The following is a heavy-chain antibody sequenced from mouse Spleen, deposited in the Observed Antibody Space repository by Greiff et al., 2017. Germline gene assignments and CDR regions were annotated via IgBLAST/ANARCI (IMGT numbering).Heavy chain of an antibody. CDR2: IHPNSGST. D-gene: IGHD2-1*01. CDR1: GYTFTSYW. Sequence: VKLQESGAELVKPGASVKLSCKASGYTFTSYWMHWVKQRPGQGLEWIGMIHPNSGSTNYNEKFKSKATLTVDKSSSTAYMQLSSLTSEDSAVYYCASRGNLYAMDYWGQGTSVTVSS. CDR3: ASRGNLYAMDY. J-gene: IGHJ4*01. V-gene: IGHV1-64*01.